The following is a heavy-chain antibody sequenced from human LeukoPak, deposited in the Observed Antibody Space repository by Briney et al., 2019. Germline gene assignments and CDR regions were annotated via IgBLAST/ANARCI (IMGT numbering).Heavy chain of an antibody. Sequence: GGSLRLSCAASGFTFSSYAMSWVRQAPGKGLEWVSAIGGSGGSTFYADSVKGRFTISRDNSKNTLYLQMNSLRDEDTAVYYCARDAYYDYVWGSYPVVGYGDVWGQGTTVTVSS. D-gene: IGHD3-16*02. CDR1: GFTFSSYA. V-gene: IGHV3-23*01. CDR3: ARDAYYDYVWGSYPVVGYGDV. CDR2: IGGSGGST. J-gene: IGHJ6*02.